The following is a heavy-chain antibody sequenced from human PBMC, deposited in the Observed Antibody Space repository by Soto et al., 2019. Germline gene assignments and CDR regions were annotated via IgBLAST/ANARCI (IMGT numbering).Heavy chain of an antibody. V-gene: IGHV3-23*01. D-gene: IGHD6-6*01. CDR3: AKDLEGSSTTVSNWFDP. CDR2: ISGSGGST. Sequence: GGSLRLSCAASVFTFSSYAMSWVRQAPGKGLEWVSAISGSGGSTYYADSVKGRFTISRDNSKNTLYLQMNSLRAEDTAVYYCAKDLEGSSTTVSNWFDPWGQGTLVTVSS. CDR1: VFTFSSYA. J-gene: IGHJ5*02.